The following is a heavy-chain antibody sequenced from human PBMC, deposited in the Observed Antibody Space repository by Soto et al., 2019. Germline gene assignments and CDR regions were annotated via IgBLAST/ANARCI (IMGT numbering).Heavy chain of an antibody. Sequence: ASVKVSCKASGGTFSSYAISWVRQAPGQGLEWMGGIIPIFGTANYAQKFQGRVTITADESTSTAYMELSSLRSEDTAVYYCARTTMTTVTTRPYYYYYGMDVWRQGTTVTVSS. V-gene: IGHV1-69*13. CDR3: ARTTMTTVTTRPYYYYYGMDV. J-gene: IGHJ6*02. CDR2: IIPIFGTA. D-gene: IGHD4-17*01. CDR1: GGTFSSYA.